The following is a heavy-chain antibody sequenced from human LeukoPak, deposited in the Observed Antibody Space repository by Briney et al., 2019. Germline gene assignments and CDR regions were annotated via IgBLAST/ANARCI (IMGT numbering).Heavy chain of an antibody. Sequence: SETLSLTCTVSGGSINNYYWSWIRQLAGKGLEWIGRIYTRGSTNYNPSLKSRVTMSVDTSKNQFSLKLSSVTAADTAVYYCARGRYCSADICSGGDAFDIWGQETMVSVSS. CDR1: GGSINNYY. V-gene: IGHV4-4*07. CDR3: ARGRYCSADICSGGDAFDI. D-gene: IGHD2-15*01. CDR2: IYTRGST. J-gene: IGHJ3*02.